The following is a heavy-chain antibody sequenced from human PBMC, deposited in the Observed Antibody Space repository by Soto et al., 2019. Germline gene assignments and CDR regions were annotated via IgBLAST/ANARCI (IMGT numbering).Heavy chain of an antibody. D-gene: IGHD2-8*01. V-gene: IGHV4-59*01. J-gene: IGHJ4*02. CDR3: ARTYGGYYDY. Sequence: SETLSLTCTVSGGSISSFYWSWIRQPPGKGLEWIGYIYYSGSTNYNPSLKSRVTISVDTSKNQFSLKLRSVTAADTVVYYCARTYGGYYDYWGQGTLVTVS. CDR2: IYYSGST. CDR1: GGSISSFY.